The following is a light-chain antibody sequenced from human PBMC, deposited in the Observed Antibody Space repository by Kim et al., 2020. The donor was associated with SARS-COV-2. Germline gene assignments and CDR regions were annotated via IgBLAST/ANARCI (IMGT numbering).Light chain of an antibody. V-gene: IGLV1-40*01. CDR1: SSNIGANYD. CDR2: AND. Sequence: QSVLTQPPSVSGSPGPRVTISCTGTSSNIGANYDVHWYQDLPGTAPKLLIYANDNRPSGVPDRFSGSKSDTSASLAIAGLQADDEADYYCQSYDSRLSGWIFGGGTQLTVL. CDR3: QSYDSRLSGWI. J-gene: IGLJ2*01.